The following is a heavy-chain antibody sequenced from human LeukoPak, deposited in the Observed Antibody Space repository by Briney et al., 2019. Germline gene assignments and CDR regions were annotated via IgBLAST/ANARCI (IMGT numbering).Heavy chain of an antibody. J-gene: IGHJ3*02. D-gene: IGHD3-16*02. CDR2: IYYSGST. V-gene: IGHV4-39*01. CDR1: GDSISSSSSY. Sequence: PSETLSLTCTVSGDSISSSSSYWAWIRQPPEKGLEWIGSIYYSGSTFYSPSLQSRVTISADASKNQFSLRLRSVTAANTAGYYCARLNLSGDDYVWGTYRPDAFDIWGQGTMVTVSS. CDR3: ARLNLSGDDYVWGTYRPDAFDI.